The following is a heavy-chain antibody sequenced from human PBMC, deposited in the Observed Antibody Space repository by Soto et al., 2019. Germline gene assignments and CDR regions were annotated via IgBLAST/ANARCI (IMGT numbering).Heavy chain of an antibody. CDR2: IHYSGSI. J-gene: IGHJ6*02. V-gene: IGHV4-30-4*08. D-gene: IGHD2-21*02. CDR3: AREDDGGDRDYYGLDV. Sequence: LRLSCAASGFTFSDYYMSWIRQSPGKGLEWIGYIHYSGSIIYNPSFKSRVTISVDTSKNQFSLQLSSVTAADTAVYFCAREDDGGDRDYYGLDVWGQGTTVTVS. CDR1: GFTFSDYY.